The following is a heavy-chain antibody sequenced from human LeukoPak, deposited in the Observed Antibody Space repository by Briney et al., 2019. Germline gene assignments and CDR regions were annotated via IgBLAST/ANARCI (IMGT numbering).Heavy chain of an antibody. CDR3: ARDNAGSGWFDP. J-gene: IGHJ5*02. D-gene: IGHD6-13*01. CDR1: GGSISSGSYY. CDR2: IYTSGST. Sequence: SETLSLTCTVSGGSISSGSYYWSWIRQPAGKGLEWIGRIYTSGSTNYNPSLKSRVTISVDTSKNQFSLKLSSVTAADTAVYYRARDNAGSGWFDPWGQGTLVTVSS. V-gene: IGHV4-61*02.